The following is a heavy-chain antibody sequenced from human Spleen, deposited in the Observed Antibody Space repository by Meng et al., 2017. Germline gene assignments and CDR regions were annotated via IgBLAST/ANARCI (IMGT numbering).Heavy chain of an antibody. D-gene: IGHD1-26*01. J-gene: IGHJ4*02. CDR3: ARTIKPFYRMDY. CDR1: GYTFTTYG. CDR2: ISAYNGNT. Sequence: ASVKVSCKASGYTFTTYGIGWVRQAPGQGLEWMGWISAYNGNTNYAQKLQGRVTMTTDTSTSTAYMELRSLRSDDTAVYYCARTIKPFYRMDYWGQGTLVTVSS. V-gene: IGHV1-18*01.